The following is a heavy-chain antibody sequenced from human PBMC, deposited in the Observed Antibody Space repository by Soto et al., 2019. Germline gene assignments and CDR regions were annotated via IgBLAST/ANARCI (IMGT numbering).Heavy chain of an antibody. CDR3: ARDGPHGDNKGSYY. Sequence: QVQLVQSGAEVKKPGSSVKVSCKVSEGTFSTYSVSWVRQAPGQGLEWMGGITPMFGTTDYAQNFQGRVTITADESTSTAYMELTSLRSEDTAVYYCARDGPHGDNKGSYYWGQGTLVTVSS. CDR1: EGTFSTYS. CDR2: ITPMFGTT. J-gene: IGHJ4*02. D-gene: IGHD4-17*01. V-gene: IGHV1-69*12.